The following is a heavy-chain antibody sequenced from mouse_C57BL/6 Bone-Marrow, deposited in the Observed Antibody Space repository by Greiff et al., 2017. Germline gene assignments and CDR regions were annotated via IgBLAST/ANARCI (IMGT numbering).Heavy chain of an antibody. CDR2: IWGGGST. Sequence: VKLMESGPGLVAPSQSLSITCTVSGFSLNSYGVDWVRQPPGTGLEWLGVIWGGGSTNYNSALMSRLSISKDNSKSPVFLKMNSLPTDDTAMYYCAWMGFAYWGQGTLVTVSA. CDR3: AWMGFAY. J-gene: IGHJ3*01. D-gene: IGHD2-3*01. CDR1: GFSLNSYG. V-gene: IGHV2-9*01.